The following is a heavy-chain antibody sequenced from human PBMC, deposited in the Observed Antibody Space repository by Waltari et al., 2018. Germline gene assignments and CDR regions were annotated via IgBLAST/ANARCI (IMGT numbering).Heavy chain of an antibody. V-gene: IGHV3-23*01. J-gene: IGHJ4*02. D-gene: IGHD4-17*01. Sequence: VQLLESGGGLVQSGGSLRLSCAASGFTFRSYAMNWVRQAPGKGGEGVSGISGSGGSTDYADSVKGRFTISRDNSKNTLYLQMNNLRVEDTAVYYCASSLYGDYTQIWGRVFDYWGQGTLVTVSS. CDR2: ISGSGGST. CDR1: GFTFRSYA. CDR3: ASSLYGDYTQIWGRVFDY.